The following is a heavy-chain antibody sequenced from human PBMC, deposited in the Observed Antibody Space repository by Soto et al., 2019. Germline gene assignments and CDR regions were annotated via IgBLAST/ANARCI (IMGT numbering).Heavy chain of an antibody. CDR2: ISSSSSYI. J-gene: IGHJ6*02. D-gene: IGHD5-18*01. V-gene: IGHV3-21*01. CDR1: GFTFSSYS. Sequence: EVQLVESGGGLVKPGGSLRLSCAASGFTFSSYSMNWVRQAPGKGLEWVSSISSSSSYIYYADSVKGRFTISRDNAKNSLYLQMNSLRAEDTAVYYCARVFGKVDTAMGGYYYYYGMDVWGQGTTVTVSS. CDR3: ARVFGKVDTAMGGYYYYYGMDV.